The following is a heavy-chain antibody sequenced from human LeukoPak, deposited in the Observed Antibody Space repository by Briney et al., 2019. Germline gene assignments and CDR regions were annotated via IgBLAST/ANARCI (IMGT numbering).Heavy chain of an antibody. CDR2: IYYSGST. CDR3: ARQQQWLVLLYFDY. V-gene: IGHV4-39*01. J-gene: IGHJ4*02. Sequence: SETLSLICTVSGGSISSSSYYWGWIRQPPGKGLGWIGRIYYSGSTYYNPSLKSRVTISVDTSKNQFSLKLSSVTAADTAVYYCARQQQWLVLLYFDYWGQGTLVTVSS. CDR1: GGSISSSSYY. D-gene: IGHD6-19*01.